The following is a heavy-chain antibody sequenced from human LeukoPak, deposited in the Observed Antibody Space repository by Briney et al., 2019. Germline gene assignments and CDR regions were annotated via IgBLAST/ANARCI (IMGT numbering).Heavy chain of an antibody. CDR1: GFTFSSYW. D-gene: IGHD2-15*01. CDR3: ATSTYCSGGSCYSRTFQY. Sequence: PGGSLRLSWAASGFTFSSYWMHWVRQAPGKGLVWVSRINSDGSSTNYADSVKGRFTISRDNAKNTLYLQMNSLRAEDTAVYYCATSTYCSGGSCYSRTFQYWGQGTLVTVSS. V-gene: IGHV3-74*01. J-gene: IGHJ4*02. CDR2: INSDGSST.